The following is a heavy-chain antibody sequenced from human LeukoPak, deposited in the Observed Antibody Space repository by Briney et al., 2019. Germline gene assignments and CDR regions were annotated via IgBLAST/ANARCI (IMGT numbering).Heavy chain of an antibody. CDR3: ARVGFAAAGAIDY. CDR2: INPNSGGT. V-gene: IGHV1-2*02. CDR1: GYTFTGYY. Sequence: ASVKVSCKASGYTFTGYYMHWVRQAPGQGLEWMGWINPNSGGTNYAQKFQGRVTMTRDTSISTAYMELSSLTSEDTGVYYCARVGFAAAGAIDYWGQGTLVTVSS. D-gene: IGHD6-13*01. J-gene: IGHJ4*02.